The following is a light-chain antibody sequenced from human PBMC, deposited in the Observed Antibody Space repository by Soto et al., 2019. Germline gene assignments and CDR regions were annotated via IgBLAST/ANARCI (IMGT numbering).Light chain of an antibody. CDR2: EVN. J-gene: IGLJ2*01. Sequence: QSALTQPPAASGSPGQSVTISCTGTSSDVGDYNYVSWYQQHPGRAPKLMIYEVNKRPSGVPDRFSGSKSGNTASLTVSGLQAEDEADYYCSSYAGKGVFGGGTKVTAL. CDR1: SSDVGDYNY. V-gene: IGLV2-8*01. CDR3: SSYAGKGV.